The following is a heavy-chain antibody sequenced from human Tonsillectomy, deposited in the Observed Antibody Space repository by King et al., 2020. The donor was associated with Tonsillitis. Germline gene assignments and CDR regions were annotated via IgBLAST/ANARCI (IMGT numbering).Heavy chain of an antibody. D-gene: IGHD3-3*01. CDR2: IYYSGST. CDR3: ARGSYDFWSGYLNWFDP. J-gene: IGHJ5*02. Sequence: VQLQESGPGLVKPSQTLSLTCTVSGGSISSGGYYWSWIRQPPGKGLEWIGYIYYSGSTYYNPSLKSLVTISVDTSKNQFSLKLSSVTAADTAVYYWARGSYDFWSGYLNWFDPWGQGTLVTVSS. V-gene: IGHV4-31*01. CDR1: GGSISSGGYY.